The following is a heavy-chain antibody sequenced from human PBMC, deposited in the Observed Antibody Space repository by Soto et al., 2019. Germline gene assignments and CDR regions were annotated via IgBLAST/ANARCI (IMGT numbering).Heavy chain of an antibody. CDR1: GFTFGSYS. CDR2: ISTSGSYI. CDR3: ARGCSGGNCYGIFDY. J-gene: IGHJ4*02. D-gene: IGHD2-15*01. V-gene: IGHV3-21*01. Sequence: EVQLVESGGGLVKPGGSLRLSCAASGFTFGSYSMNWVRQAPGEGLEWVSSISTSGSYIYYADSVKGRFTISRDNAKNSLYLQMNSLRAEDTAVYYCARGCSGGNCYGIFDYWGQGALVTVSS.